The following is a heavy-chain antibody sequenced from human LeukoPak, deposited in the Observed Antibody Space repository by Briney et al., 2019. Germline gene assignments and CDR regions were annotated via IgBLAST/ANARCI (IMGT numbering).Heavy chain of an antibody. J-gene: IGHJ3*02. D-gene: IGHD3-16*01. CDR3: ASYTDAFDI. CDR2: IYHSGST. V-gene: IGHV4-38-2*02. CDR1: GYSISSGYY. Sequence: TRSETLSLTCTVSGYSISSGYYWGWIRQPPGKGLEWIGSIYHSGSTYYNPSLKSRVTISVDTSKNQFSLKLSSVTAADTAVYYCASYTDAFDIWGQGTMVTVSS.